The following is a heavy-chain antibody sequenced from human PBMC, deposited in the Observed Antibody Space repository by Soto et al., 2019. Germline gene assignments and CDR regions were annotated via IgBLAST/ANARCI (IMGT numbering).Heavy chain of an antibody. D-gene: IGHD2-15*01. CDR3: ARSGGLDRDFNY. CDR1: GGTFSSDS. J-gene: IGHJ4*02. Sequence: QVQLVQSGAEVKKPGSSVKVSCKASGGTFSSDSFSWVRQAPGQGLEWMGGIIPMFDTPIYAQKFQDRVTITADESTSTAYMQLIRLRSGDTAVYYCARSGGLDRDFNYWGQGSLVTVSS. V-gene: IGHV1-69*12. CDR2: IIPMFDTP.